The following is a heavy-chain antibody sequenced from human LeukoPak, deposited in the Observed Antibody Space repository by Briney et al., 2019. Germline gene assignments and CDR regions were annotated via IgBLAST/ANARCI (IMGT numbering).Heavy chain of an antibody. D-gene: IGHD3-3*01. CDR2: IWYDGSNK. CDR1: GVTFSSYG. V-gene: IGHV3-30*02. CDR3: AKQATYYDFWSGYSAFDY. J-gene: IGHJ4*02. Sequence: PGGSLRLSCAASGVTFSSYGMHWVRQAPGKGLEWVAFIWYDGSNKYYADSLKSRFTTSRDNSKNTLYLQMNSLRAEDTAVYYCAKQATYYDFWSGYSAFDYWGQGTLVTVSS.